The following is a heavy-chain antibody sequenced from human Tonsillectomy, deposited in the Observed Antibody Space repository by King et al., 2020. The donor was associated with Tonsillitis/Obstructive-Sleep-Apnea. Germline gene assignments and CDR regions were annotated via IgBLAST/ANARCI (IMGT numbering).Heavy chain of an antibody. Sequence: VQLQQWGAGLLKPSETLSLTCAVYGGSFSGYYWSWVRQPPGKGLEWIGEINYSGSTNYNPSLKSRVTISVDTSKNQFSLTGTSVTAADTAVYYCARATGSTLYYYYYMDAWGKGTAVTVSS. V-gene: IGHV4-34*01. CDR3: ARATGSTLYYYYYMDA. J-gene: IGHJ6*03. CDR1: GGSFSGYY. D-gene: IGHD6-13*01. CDR2: INYSGST.